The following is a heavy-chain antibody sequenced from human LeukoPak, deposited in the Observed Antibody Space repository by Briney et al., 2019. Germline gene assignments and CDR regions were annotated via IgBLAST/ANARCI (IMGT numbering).Heavy chain of an antibody. V-gene: IGHV1-46*01. CDR1: GYTFTSYG. D-gene: IGHD3-22*01. Sequence: ASVKVSCKASGYTFTSYGISWVRQAPGQGLEWMGIINPSGGSTSYAQKFQGRVTMTRDTSTSTVYMELSSLRSEDTAVYYCARDCVPTQNYYDSSGYHYDYWGQGTLVTVSS. CDR3: ARDCVPTQNYYDSSGYHYDY. J-gene: IGHJ4*02. CDR2: INPSGGST.